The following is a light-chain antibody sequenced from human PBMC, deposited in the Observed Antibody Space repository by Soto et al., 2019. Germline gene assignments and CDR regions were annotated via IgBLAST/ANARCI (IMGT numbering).Light chain of an antibody. V-gene: IGKV3-11*01. CDR3: QQRSNWPYSMV. CDR1: QGVNSN. J-gene: IGKJ5*01. Sequence: EIVLTQSPATLSLSPGERATLSCRASQGVNSNLAWYQQKPGQAPRLLIYDASNRATGIPARFSGSGSGTDFTLTISSLEPEDFAVYYCQQRSNWPYSMVFGQGTRLEIK. CDR2: DAS.